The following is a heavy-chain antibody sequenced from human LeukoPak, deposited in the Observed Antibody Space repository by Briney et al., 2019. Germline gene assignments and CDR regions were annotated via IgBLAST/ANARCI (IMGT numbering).Heavy chain of an antibody. V-gene: IGHV4-59*01. CDR1: GGSISSYY. J-gene: IGHJ6*03. CDR3: ARDSLTYGSGSYNYYYYYYMDV. Sequence: SETLSLTCTVSGGSISSYYWSWIRQPPGKGLEWIGYIYYSGSTNYNPSLKSRVTISVDTSKNQFSLKLSSVTAADTAVYYCARDSLTYGSGSYNYYYYYYMDVWGKGTTVTVSS. CDR2: IYYSGST. D-gene: IGHD3-10*01.